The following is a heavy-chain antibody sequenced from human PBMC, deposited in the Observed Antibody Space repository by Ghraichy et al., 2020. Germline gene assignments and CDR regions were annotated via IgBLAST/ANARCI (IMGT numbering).Heavy chain of an antibody. Sequence: SETLSLTCAVYGGSFSGYYWSWIRQPPGKGLEWIGEINHSGSTNYNPSLKSRVTISVDTSKNQFSLKLISVTAADTAVYYCARGGYPFDYWGQGTLVTVSS. CDR1: GGSFSGYY. V-gene: IGHV4-34*01. J-gene: IGHJ4*02. CDR3: ARGGYPFDY. CDR2: INHSGST. D-gene: IGHD3-22*01.